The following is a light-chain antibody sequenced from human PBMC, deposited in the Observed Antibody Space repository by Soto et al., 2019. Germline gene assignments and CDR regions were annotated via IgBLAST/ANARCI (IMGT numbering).Light chain of an antibody. CDR1: QSISSW. Sequence: DIQMTQSPSSLSASVGDRVTITCRASQSISSWLAWYQQKPGKAPKLLIFQASTLESEVPSRFSGSGSGTEFTLTINSLQPDDFASYYCQQYDRYPYTLGQGTKLEIK. J-gene: IGKJ2*01. V-gene: IGKV1-5*03. CDR2: QAS. CDR3: QQYDRYPYT.